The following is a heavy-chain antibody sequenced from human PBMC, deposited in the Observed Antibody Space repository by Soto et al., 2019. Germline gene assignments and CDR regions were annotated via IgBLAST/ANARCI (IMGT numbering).Heavy chain of an antibody. D-gene: IGHD4-4*01. V-gene: IGHV3-30-3*01. J-gene: IGHJ4*02. CDR2: ISYGGINN. CDR1: GFTFSSFP. Sequence: QVQLVESGGGVVQPGRSLRLSCAASGFTFSSFPMHWVRQAPGKGLEWVAVISYGGINNYYADSVKGRFTISRDDSKNTLYLQMNGLRPEDTAVYFCARTTVVSGTPDSDYWGQGTLVTVSS. CDR3: ARTTVVSGTPDSDY.